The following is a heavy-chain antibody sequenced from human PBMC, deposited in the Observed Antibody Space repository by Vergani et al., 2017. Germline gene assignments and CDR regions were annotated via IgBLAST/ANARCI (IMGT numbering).Heavy chain of an antibody. D-gene: IGHD2/OR15-2a*01. CDR1: GGSIRSGVYY. J-gene: IGHJ6*03. CDR3: ARAGLPFYAFYMDV. Sequence: QVQLQESGPGLVKPSQTLSLTCTVSGGSIRSGVYYWGWIRQHPGQGLEWIGYIYHTGTTYYNPSLRGRINISVDTYKNQLSLKLTSVTAADTAVYFCARAGLPFYAFYMDVGGKGITVTVSS. CDR2: IYHTGTT. V-gene: IGHV4-31*03.